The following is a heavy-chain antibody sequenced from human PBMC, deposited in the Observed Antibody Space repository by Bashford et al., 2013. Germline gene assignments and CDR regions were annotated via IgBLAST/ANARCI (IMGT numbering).Heavy chain of an antibody. CDR1: GFSLSTSGMC. J-gene: IGHJ6*02. CDR3: AHTRSSPYYDISMDV. Sequence: SCPTLVKPTQTLTLTCTFSGFSLSTSGMCVSWIRQPPGKALEWLALIYWDDDKRYSPSLKSRLTITKDTSKNQVVLTMTNMDPVDTATYYCAHTRSSPYYDISMDVWGQGTTVTVSS. V-gene: IGHV2-5*08. D-gene: IGHD3-9*01. CDR2: IYWDDDK.